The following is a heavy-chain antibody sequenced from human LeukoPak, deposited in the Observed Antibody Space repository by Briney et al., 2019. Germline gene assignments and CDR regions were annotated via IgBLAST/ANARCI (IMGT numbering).Heavy chain of an antibody. CDR3: ARRTIYYGSGNYFDY. Sequence: GGSLRLSCAASGFTFSSYGMHWVRQAPGKGLEWVAVISYDGSNKYYADSVKGRFTISRDNSKNTLYLQMNSLRAEDTAVYYCARRTIYYGSGNYFDYWGQGTLVTVSS. J-gene: IGHJ4*02. CDR2: ISYDGSNK. CDR1: GFTFSSYG. V-gene: IGHV3-30*19. D-gene: IGHD3-10*01.